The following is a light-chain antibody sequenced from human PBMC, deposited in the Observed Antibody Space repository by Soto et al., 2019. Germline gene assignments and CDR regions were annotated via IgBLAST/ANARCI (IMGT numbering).Light chain of an antibody. Sequence: QSVLTQPPSASGTPGQRVTISCSGSSSNIESNYVYWYQQLPGTAPRLLIYRNNQRPSGVPDRFSGSKSGTSASLAISALRSEDEADYYCTVWDDSLRGRLFGGGTKLTFL. CDR2: RNN. J-gene: IGLJ2*01. CDR1: SSNIESNY. V-gene: IGLV1-47*01. CDR3: TVWDDSLRGRL.